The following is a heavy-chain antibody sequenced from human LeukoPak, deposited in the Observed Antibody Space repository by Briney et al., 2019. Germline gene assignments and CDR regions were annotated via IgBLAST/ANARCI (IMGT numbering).Heavy chain of an antibody. J-gene: IGHJ6*02. CDR2: IYYSGST. D-gene: IGHD3-16*01. CDR1: GGSISSYY. V-gene: IGHV4-59*08. CDR3: ARHLGHYYGMDV. Sequence: PSGTLSLTCTVSGGSISSYYWSWIRQPPGKGLEWIGYIYYSGSTNYNPSLKSRVTISVDTSKNQFSLKLSSVTAADTAVYYCARHLGHYYGMDVWGQGTTVTVSS.